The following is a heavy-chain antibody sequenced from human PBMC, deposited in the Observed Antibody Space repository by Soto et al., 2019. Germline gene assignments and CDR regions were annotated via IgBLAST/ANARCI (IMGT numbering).Heavy chain of an antibody. Sequence: ASVKVSCKASGYAFTSYDINWVRQATGQGLEWMGWMNPNSGNTGYAQKFQGRVTMTRNTSISTVYMELSSLRSEDTAVYYCARGRGSTVNYYYYMDVWGKGTTVTVSS. CDR2: MNPNSGNT. J-gene: IGHJ6*03. D-gene: IGHD2-2*01. CDR3: ARGRGSTVNYYYYMDV. CDR1: GYAFTSYD. V-gene: IGHV1-8*01.